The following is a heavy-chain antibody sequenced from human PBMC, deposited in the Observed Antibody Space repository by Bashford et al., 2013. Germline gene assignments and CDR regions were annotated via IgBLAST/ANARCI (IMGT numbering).Heavy chain of an antibody. V-gene: IGHV3-48*02. J-gene: IGHJ4*02. CDR2: ISSTSTTM. CDR3: AREISAILNFDK. Sequence: VRQAPGKGLEWVSYISSTSTTMKIADSVKGRFTISRDNAKNSLYLQMNSLRDEDTAVYYCAREISAILNFDKWGQGTLVTVSS. D-gene: IGHD2-2*02.